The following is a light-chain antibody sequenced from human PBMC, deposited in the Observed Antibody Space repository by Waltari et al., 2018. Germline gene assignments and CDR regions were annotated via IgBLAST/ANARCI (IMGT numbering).Light chain of an antibody. V-gene: IGLV1-47*01. CDR3: AAWDDSLSGWV. CDR2: RNN. Sequence: QSVLTQPPSASGTPGQRVTISCSGSSSNIGSNYVYWYQQLPRTAPKLLIYRNNQRPSGLPDRFSGSKSGTSASLAISGLRSEDEADYYCAAWDDSLSGWVFGGGTKLTVL. J-gene: IGLJ3*02. CDR1: SSNIGSNY.